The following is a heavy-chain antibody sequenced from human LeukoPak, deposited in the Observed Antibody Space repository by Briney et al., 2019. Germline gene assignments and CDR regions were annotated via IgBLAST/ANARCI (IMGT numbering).Heavy chain of an antibody. CDR3: ARGARAGYNLEPFDY. D-gene: IGHD5-24*01. Sequence: SETLSLTCTLSGGSISSYYWSWIRQPPGKGLEWIGYIYYSGSTKYNPSLKSRVTISVDTSKNQFSLKLRSVTAADTAVYYCARGARAGYNLEPFDYWGQGTLVTVSS. V-gene: IGHV4-59*08. CDR1: GGSISSYY. J-gene: IGHJ4*02. CDR2: IYYSGST.